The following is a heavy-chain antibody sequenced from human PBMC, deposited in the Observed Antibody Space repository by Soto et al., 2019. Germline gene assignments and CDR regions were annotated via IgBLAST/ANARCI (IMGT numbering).Heavy chain of an antibody. CDR2: IYYTGST. J-gene: IGHJ4*02. Sequence: SETLSLTCTVSGGSISTYYWNWIRQPPGKGLEWIGYIYYTGSTNYSPSLKSRVTISLDTSKNQFSLNLSFVTAADTAVYYCVRRRTTMTDFDYWGQGSLVT. D-gene: IGHD4-17*01. CDR3: VRRRTTMTDFDY. V-gene: IGHV4-59*08. CDR1: GGSISTYY.